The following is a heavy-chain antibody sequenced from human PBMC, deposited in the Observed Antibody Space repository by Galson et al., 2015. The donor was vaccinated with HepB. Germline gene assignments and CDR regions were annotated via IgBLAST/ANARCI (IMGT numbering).Heavy chain of an antibody. V-gene: IGHV1-69*13. Sequence: SVKVSCKASGGTFSSYAISWVRQAPGQGLEWMGGTIPIFGTANYAQKFQGRVTITADESTSTAYMELSSLRSEDTAVYYCAREGGYGSGSYDYWGQGTLVTVSS. D-gene: IGHD3-10*01. CDR2: TIPIFGTA. CDR3: AREGGYGSGSYDY. CDR1: GGTFSSYA. J-gene: IGHJ4*02.